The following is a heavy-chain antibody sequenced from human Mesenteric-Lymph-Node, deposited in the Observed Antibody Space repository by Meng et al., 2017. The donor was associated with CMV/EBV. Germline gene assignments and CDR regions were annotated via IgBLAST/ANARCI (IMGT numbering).Heavy chain of an antibody. CDR2: IIPILGIA. J-gene: IGHJ6*02. CDR1: GYTFTSYG. V-gene: IGHV1-69*10. CDR3: ARRITIFGVVTYGMDV. Sequence: SVKVSCKASGYTFTSYGISWVRQAPGQGLEWMGGIIPILGIANYAQKFQGRVTITADKSTSTAYMELSSLRSEDTAVYYCARRITIFGVVTYGMDVWGQGTTVTVSS. D-gene: IGHD3-3*01.